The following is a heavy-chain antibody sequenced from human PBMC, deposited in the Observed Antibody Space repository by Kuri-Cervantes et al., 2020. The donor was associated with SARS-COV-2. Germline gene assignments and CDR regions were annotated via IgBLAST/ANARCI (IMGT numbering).Heavy chain of an antibody. Sequence: GSLRLSCAASGFTFSSYAMSWVRQAPGKGLEWVSLISWDGGSTYYADSVKGRFTISRDNSKNSLYLQMNSLRTEDTALYYCAKDIGYSSSSGQDYWGQGTLVTVSS. D-gene: IGHD6-6*01. V-gene: IGHV3-43*02. CDR1: GFTFSSYA. CDR2: ISWDGGST. J-gene: IGHJ4*02. CDR3: AKDIGYSSSSGQDY.